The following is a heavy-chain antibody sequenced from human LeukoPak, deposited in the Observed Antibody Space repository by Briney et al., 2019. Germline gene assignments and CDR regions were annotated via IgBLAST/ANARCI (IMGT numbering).Heavy chain of an antibody. D-gene: IGHD6-13*01. V-gene: IGHV1-18*01. J-gene: IGHJ5*02. Sequence: ASVKVSCKASGYTFSNYGISWVRQAPGQGLEWVGWIRGDNGNTNYAQKLQGRVTMTTDTSTSTAYMELRSLGSDETAVYYCARGYSSSWYGNWFDPWGQGTLVTVSS. CDR1: GYTFSNYG. CDR3: ARGYSSSWYGNWFDP. CDR2: IRGDNGNT.